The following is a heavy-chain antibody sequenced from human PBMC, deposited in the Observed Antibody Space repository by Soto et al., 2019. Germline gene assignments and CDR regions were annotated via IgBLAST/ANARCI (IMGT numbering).Heavy chain of an antibody. J-gene: IGHJ4*02. CDR2: ISSSSTI. V-gene: IGHV3-48*02. CDR3: ARDPPKYDYVWGSYRPSLYYFDY. D-gene: IGHD3-16*02. Sequence: EVQLVESGGGLVQPGGSLRLSCAASGFTFSSYSMNWVRQAPGKGLEWVSYISSSSTIYYADSVKGRFTISRDNAKNSLYLQMNSLRDEDTAVYYCARDPPKYDYVWGSYRPSLYYFDYWGQGTLVTVSS. CDR1: GFTFSSYS.